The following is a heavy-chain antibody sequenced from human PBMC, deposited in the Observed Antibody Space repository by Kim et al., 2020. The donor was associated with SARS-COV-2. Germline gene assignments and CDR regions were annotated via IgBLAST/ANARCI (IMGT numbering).Heavy chain of an antibody. CDR2: IYYSGST. D-gene: IGHD3-10*01. CDR1: GGSISSSSYY. Sequence: SETLSLTCTVSGGSISSSSYYWGWIRQPPGKGLEWIGSIYYSGSTYYNPSLKSRVTISVDTSKNQFSLKLSSVTAADTAVYYCARDRITMVRGSEYYYYG. V-gene: IGHV4-39*07. J-gene: IGHJ6*01. CDR3: ARDRITMVRGSEYYYYG.